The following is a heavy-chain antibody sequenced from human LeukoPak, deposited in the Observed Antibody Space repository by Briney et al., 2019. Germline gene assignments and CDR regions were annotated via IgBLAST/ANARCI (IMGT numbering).Heavy chain of an antibody. CDR3: ARGSSIYDYVWGSYRYGAFDI. CDR1: GFTFSSYA. V-gene: IGHV3-30*01. D-gene: IGHD3-16*02. J-gene: IGHJ3*02. Sequence: GRSLRLSCAASGFTFSSYAMHWVRQAPGKGLEWVAVISYDGSNKYYADSVKGRFTISTDNSKNTLDLQMNSLRAEAMAVYYCARGSSIYDYVWGSYRYGAFDIWGRGTMVTVSS. CDR2: ISYDGSNK.